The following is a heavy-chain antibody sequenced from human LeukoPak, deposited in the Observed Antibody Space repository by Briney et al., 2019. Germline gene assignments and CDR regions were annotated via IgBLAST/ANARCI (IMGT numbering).Heavy chain of an antibody. V-gene: IGHV3-53*01. J-gene: IGHJ3*02. CDR3: ARGLRITMIEGAFDI. Sequence: GGSLRLSCAASGFTVSSNYMSWVRQAPGKGLEWVSAIYSGGSTYYADSVKGRFTISRDNSKNTLYLQMNSLRAEDTAVYYCARGLRITMIEGAFDIWGQGTMVTVSS. CDR2: IYSGGST. CDR1: GFTVSSNY. D-gene: IGHD3-22*01.